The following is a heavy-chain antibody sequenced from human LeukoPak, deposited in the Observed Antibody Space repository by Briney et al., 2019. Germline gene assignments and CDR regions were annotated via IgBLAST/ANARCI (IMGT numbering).Heavy chain of an antibody. CDR1: GYSFIDYY. Sequence: ASVKVSCKTSGYSFIDYYIHWVRQAPGQGLEWMGRINSNSADTNYAQNFQGRVTMTRDTSIITAYMELSSLRSDDTAVYYCARDGDYCSGGSCYADSSDIWGQGTMVTVSS. V-gene: IGHV1-2*06. J-gene: IGHJ3*02. D-gene: IGHD2-15*01. CDR2: INSNSADT. CDR3: ARDGDYCSGGSCYADSSDI.